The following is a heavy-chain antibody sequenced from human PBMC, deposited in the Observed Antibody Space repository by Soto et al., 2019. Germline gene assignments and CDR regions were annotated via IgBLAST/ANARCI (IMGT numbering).Heavy chain of an antibody. CDR1: GYTFTSYG. Sequence: ASVKVSCTASGYTFTSYGISWVRQAPGQGLEWMGWISAYNGNTNYAQKLQGRVTMTTDTSTSTAYMELRSLRSDDTAVYYCARDRIPWYSSSSAAWWFDPWGQVTVGTVSS. D-gene: IGHD6-6*01. CDR3: ARDRIPWYSSSSAAWWFDP. J-gene: IGHJ5*02. V-gene: IGHV1-18*04. CDR2: ISAYNGNT.